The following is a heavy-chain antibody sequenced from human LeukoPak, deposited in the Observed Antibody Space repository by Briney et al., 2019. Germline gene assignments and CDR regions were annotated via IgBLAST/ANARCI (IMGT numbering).Heavy chain of an antibody. CDR3: AKVVVAHRNYGMDV. CDR2: ISWNSGSI. D-gene: IGHD2-2*01. CDR1: GFTFDDYA. Sequence: GRSLRLSCAPSGFTFDDYAMHWVRQAPGKGLEWVSGISWNSGSIGYADSVKGRFTISRDNAKNSLYLQMNSLRAEDTALYYCAKVVVAHRNYGMDVWGQGTTVTVSS. V-gene: IGHV3-9*01. J-gene: IGHJ6*02.